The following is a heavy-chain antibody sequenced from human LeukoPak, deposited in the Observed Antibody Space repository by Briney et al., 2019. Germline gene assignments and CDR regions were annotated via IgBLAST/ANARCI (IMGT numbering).Heavy chain of an antibody. J-gene: IGHJ6*03. CDR3: ARDAARSSSSWYYYYYYMDV. D-gene: IGHD6-13*01. CDR2: INTNTGNP. Sequence: ASVEVSCKASGYTFTSYAMNWVRQAPGQGLEWMGWINTNTGNPTYAQGFTGRFVFSLDTSVSTAYLQISSLKAEDTAVYYCARDAARSSSSWYYYYYYMDVWGKGTTVTVSS. V-gene: IGHV7-4-1*02. CDR1: GYTFTSYA.